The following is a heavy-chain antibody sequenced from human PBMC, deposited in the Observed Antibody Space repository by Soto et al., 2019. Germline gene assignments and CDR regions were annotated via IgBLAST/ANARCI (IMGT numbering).Heavy chain of an antibody. CDR1: GGTFSSYA. CDR2: IIPIFGKA. Sequence: QVQLVQSGAEVKKPGSSVKVSCKASGGTFSSYAISWVRQAPGQGLEWMGGIIPIFGKANYAQKFQGRVTITADESTSKAYMELSSLRSEDTAVYYCAGEVGSSGYYDAGWFDPWGQGTLVTVSS. J-gene: IGHJ5*02. V-gene: IGHV1-69*01. D-gene: IGHD3-22*01. CDR3: AGEVGSSGYYDAGWFDP.